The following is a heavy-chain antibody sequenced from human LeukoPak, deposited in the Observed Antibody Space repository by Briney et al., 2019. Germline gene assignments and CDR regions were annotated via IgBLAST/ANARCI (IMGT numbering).Heavy chain of an antibody. CDR1: GYSISSGYY. V-gene: IGHV4-38-2*02. Sequence: SETLSLTCTVSGYSISSGYYWGWIRQPSGKGLEWIGSIYHSGSTYYNPSLKSRVTISVDTSKNQFSLKLSSVTAADTAVYYCAREHSTVTTLDYWGQGTLVTVSS. D-gene: IGHD4-17*01. CDR3: AREHSTVTTLDY. CDR2: IYHSGST. J-gene: IGHJ4*02.